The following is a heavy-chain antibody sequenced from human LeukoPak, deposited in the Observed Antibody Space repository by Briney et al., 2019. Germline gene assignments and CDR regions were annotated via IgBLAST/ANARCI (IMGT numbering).Heavy chain of an antibody. Sequence: GGSLRLSCAASGFTFNDAWMNWVRQAPGKGLEWVGRIKRKADGGTTDYAAPVKGRFTISRDDSKNTLYLQMNSLKTEDTAVYYCTTGNWGPHWGQGTLVTVSS. CDR2: IKRKADGGTT. J-gene: IGHJ4*02. CDR3: TTGNWGPH. CDR1: GFTFNDAW. D-gene: IGHD7-27*01. V-gene: IGHV3-15*07.